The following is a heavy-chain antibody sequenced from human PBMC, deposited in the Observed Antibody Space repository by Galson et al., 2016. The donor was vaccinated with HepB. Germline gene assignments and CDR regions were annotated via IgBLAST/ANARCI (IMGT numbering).Heavy chain of an antibody. V-gene: IGHV3-23*01. D-gene: IGHD3-16*01. CDR3: AKTYSYGLRFDY. Sequence: SLRLSCAASGFSFSNSGMSWVRQAPGRGLEWVSGITRSGDATHYADFVKGRFTISRDNSKNTLYLYMNNLTAADTAVYYCAKTYSYGLRFDYWGQGTPVTVSS. CDR1: GFSFSNSG. J-gene: IGHJ4*02. CDR2: ITRSGDAT.